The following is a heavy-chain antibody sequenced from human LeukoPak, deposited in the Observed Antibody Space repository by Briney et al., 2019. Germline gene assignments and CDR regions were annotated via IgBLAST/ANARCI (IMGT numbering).Heavy chain of an antibody. CDR3: TTSYYYYYYYYMDV. Sequence: GGSLRLSCAASGFTFSNAWMSWVRQAPGKGLEGVGRIKSKTDGGTTDYAAPVKGRFTISRDDSKNTLYLQMNSLKTEDTAVYYCTTSYYYYYYYYMDVWGKGTTVTVSS. CDR1: GFTFSNAW. J-gene: IGHJ6*03. CDR2: IKSKTDGGTT. V-gene: IGHV3-15*01. D-gene: IGHD2-21*01.